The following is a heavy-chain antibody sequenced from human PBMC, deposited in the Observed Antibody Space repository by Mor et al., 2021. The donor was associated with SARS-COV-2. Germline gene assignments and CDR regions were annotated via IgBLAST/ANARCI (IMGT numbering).Heavy chain of an antibody. V-gene: IGHV3-30*01. J-gene: IGHJ4*02. D-gene: IGHD3-3*01. CDR2: R. CDR3: ARDYDFWSGPDY. Sequence: RFNADSVKGRFTISRDNSKNTLYLQMNSLRAEDTAVYYCARDYDFWSGPDYWGQGTLVTVSS.